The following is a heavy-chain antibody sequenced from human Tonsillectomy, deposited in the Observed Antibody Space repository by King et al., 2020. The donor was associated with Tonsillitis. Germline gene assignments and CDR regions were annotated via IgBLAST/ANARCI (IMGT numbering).Heavy chain of an antibody. CDR3: AKVLVSWSVYYTPDY. V-gene: IGHV3-30*18. Sequence: VQLVESGGGVVQPGRSLRLSCAASGFTFSSYGMHWVRQAPGKGLEWVAVISYDGSNKYYADSVKGRFIISRDNSKNTLYLQMNSLRAEETAVYYCAKVLVSWSVYYTPDYWGQGTLVTVSS. CDR2: ISYDGSNK. CDR1: GFTFSSYG. D-gene: IGHD3-3*01. J-gene: IGHJ4*02.